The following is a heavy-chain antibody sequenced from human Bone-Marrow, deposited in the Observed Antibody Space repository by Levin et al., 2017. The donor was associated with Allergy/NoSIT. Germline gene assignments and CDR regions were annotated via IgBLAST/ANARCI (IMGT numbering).Heavy chain of an antibody. CDR3: ARATVEWLRLTLGY. V-gene: IGHV3-64*01. CDR2: ISSNGGST. J-gene: IGHJ4*02. CDR1: GFTFSSYA. D-gene: IGHD5-12*01. Sequence: GGSLRLSCAASGFTFSSYAMHWVRQAPGKGLEYVSAISSNGGSTYYANSVKGRFTISRDNSKNTLYLQMGSLRAEDMAVYYCARATVEWLRLTLGYWGQGTLVTVSS.